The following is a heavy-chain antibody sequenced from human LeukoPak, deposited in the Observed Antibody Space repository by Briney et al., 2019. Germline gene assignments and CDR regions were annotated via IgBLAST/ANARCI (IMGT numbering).Heavy chain of an antibody. CDR2: IHYTGRA. Sequence: SETLSLTCTVSGGSISGYYWIWIRQPPGKGLEWVAYIHYTGRANYSPSFKSRATISVDTSKNQFSLRLSSVTTADTGVYYCARHKALHKGDAFDIWGQGTMVTVSS. CDR1: GGSISGYY. J-gene: IGHJ3*02. V-gene: IGHV4-59*08. CDR3: ARHKALHKGDAFDI.